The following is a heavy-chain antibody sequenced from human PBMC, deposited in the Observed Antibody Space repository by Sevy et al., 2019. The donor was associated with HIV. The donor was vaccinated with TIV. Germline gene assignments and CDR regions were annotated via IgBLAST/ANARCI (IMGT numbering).Heavy chain of an antibody. CDR3: ASSLWDFASDF. CDR2: IYYRGST. CDR1: GGSISTGGYY. Sequence: SETLSFTCTVSGGSISTGGYYWSWIRQHPGKGLEWIGYIYYRGSTSYNPSLQSRVTLSVDTSKNQFSLRLSSVTAADSAVYYCASSLWDFASDFWGQGIQVTVSS. V-gene: IGHV4-31*03. J-gene: IGHJ4*02. D-gene: IGHD3-16*01.